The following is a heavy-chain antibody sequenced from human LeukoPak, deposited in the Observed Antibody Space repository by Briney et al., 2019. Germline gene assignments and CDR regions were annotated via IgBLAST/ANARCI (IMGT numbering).Heavy chain of an antibody. V-gene: IGHV3-48*03. CDR3: ARAVWAARVYDY. CDR1: GFTFRSFE. CDR2: ISGDGTTI. J-gene: IGHJ4*02. D-gene: IGHD2-15*01. Sequence: GGSLRLSCTASGFTFRSFEMNWVRQAPGKGLECLSYISGDGTTIQYADSVKGRFTISRDNANNSLYLQMTSLRGEDTAVYYCARAVWAARVYDYWGQGTLVTVSS.